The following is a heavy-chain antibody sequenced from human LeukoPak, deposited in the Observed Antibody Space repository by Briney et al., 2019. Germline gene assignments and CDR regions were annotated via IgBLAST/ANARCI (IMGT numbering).Heavy chain of an antibody. V-gene: IGHV4-30-2*01. CDR3: ARRAAAGSFDY. D-gene: IGHD6-13*01. CDR2: IYHSGST. J-gene: IGHJ4*02. CDR1: GGSISSGGYS. Sequence: SETLSLTCAVSGGSISSGGYSWSWIRQPPGKGLEWIGYIYHSGSTYYNPSLKSRVTISVDRSKNQFSLKLSSVTAADTAVYYCARRAAAGSFDYWGQGTLVTVSS.